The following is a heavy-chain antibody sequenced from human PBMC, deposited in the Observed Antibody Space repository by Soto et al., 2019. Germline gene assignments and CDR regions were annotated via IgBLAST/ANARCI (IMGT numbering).Heavy chain of an antibody. D-gene: IGHD3-22*01. J-gene: IGHJ3*01. V-gene: IGHV3-21*01. Sequence: GGSLRLSCAASGFTFSSYSMNWVRQAPGKGLEWVSSISSSSSYIYYADSVKGRFTISRDNAKNSLYLQMNSLRAEDTAVYYCARDQLYYNDISGRPLNAFDVWGQGTTVTVS. CDR1: GFTFSSYS. CDR2: ISSSSSYI. CDR3: ARDQLYYNDISGRPLNAFDV.